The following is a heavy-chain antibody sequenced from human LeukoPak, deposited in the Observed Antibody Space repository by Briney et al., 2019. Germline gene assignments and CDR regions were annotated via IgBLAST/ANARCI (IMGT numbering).Heavy chain of an antibody. D-gene: IGHD6-13*01. CDR2: FDPEDGET. V-gene: IGHV1-24*01. J-gene: IGHJ3*02. Sequence: ASVKVSCKVSGYTLTELSMHWVRQAPGKGLEWMGGFDPEDGETIYAQKFQGRVTITEDTSTDTAYMELSSLRSEDTAVYYCATDADSSPIWGQGTMVTVSS. CDR3: ATDADSSPI. CDR1: GYTLTELS.